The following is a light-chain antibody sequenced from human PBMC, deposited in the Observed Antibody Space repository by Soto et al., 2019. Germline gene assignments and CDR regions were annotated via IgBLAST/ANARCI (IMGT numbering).Light chain of an antibody. Sequence: EVVVTQSPATLSVSPGERATLSCRASQTIGRNLAWFLQKPGHSPRLLIYAASTRATGIPARFSGSGSGTEFTLTISSLQSEDFAVYYCQQYNNWPLTFGGGTKVDIK. CDR2: AAS. CDR1: QTIGRN. V-gene: IGKV3-15*01. CDR3: QQYNNWPLT. J-gene: IGKJ4*01.